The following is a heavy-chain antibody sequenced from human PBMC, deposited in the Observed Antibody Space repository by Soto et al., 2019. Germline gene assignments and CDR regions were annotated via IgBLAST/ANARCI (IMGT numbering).Heavy chain of an antibody. CDR1: GGSISSGGYY. CDR2: IYYSGST. D-gene: IGHD2-2*01. J-gene: IGHJ4*02. CDR3: ARARSVGWVVQVPAFLTVDN. Sequence: VQLQESGPGLVKPSQTLSLTCTVSGGSISSGGYYWNWIRQHPGKGLEWLGFIYYSGSTYLNPCLESRLTISIDRSKNQFSLTLNSVTAADTAVYYCARARSVGWVVQVPAFLTVDNWGPGILVTVSS. V-gene: IGHV4-31*03.